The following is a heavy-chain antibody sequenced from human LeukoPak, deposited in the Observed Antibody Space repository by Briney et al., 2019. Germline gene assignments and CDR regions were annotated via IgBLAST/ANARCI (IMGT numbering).Heavy chain of an antibody. Sequence: ASVKVSCKASGYSFIGYYLHWVRQAPGQGLEWMGWINPNTGGTAYAQKFRGSVTITRDTSISTAYMEMTSLTSHDTAVYYCASGGRWRQVWTNSYYYAMDVWGQGTLVTVSS. V-gene: IGHV1-2*02. CDR2: INPNTGGT. CDR3: ASGGRWRQVWTNSYYYAMDV. D-gene: IGHD3/OR15-3a*01. CDR1: GYSFIGYY. J-gene: IGHJ6*02.